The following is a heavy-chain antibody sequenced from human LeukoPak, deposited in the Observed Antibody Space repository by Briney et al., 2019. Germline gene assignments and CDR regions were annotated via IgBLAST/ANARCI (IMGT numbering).Heavy chain of an antibody. V-gene: IGHV5-51*01. CDR3: VRQRGASGTINHFDP. CDR2: IYPDDSDT. J-gene: IGHJ5*02. Sequence: GGSLQISSKTSGAPFATYRIVGLRRLHGTGREGVGAIYPDDSDTRYTPSFQGQGVISADRSIRTAYLQWNTLKTSHTGMYYCVRQRGASGTINHFDPWGQGTLVTVSS. CDR1: GAPFATYR. D-gene: IGHD3-10*01.